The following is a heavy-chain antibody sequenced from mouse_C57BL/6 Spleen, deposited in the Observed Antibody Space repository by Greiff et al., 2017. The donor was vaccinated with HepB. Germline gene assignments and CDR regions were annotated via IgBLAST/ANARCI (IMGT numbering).Heavy chain of an antibody. V-gene: IGHV1-64*01. CDR1: GYTFTSYW. CDR3: ARINYYGGWAKRRDAMDY. D-gene: IGHD1-1*01. CDR2: IHPNSGST. Sequence: VQLQQPGAELVKPGASVKLSCKASGYTFTSYWMHWVKQRPGQGLEWIGMIHPNSGSTNYNEKFKSKATLTVDKSSSTAYMQLSSLTSEDSAVYYCARINYYGGWAKRRDAMDYWGQGTSVTVSS. J-gene: IGHJ4*01.